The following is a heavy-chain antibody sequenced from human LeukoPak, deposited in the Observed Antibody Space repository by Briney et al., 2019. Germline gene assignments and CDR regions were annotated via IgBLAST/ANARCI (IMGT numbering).Heavy chain of an antibody. CDR3: ARDETQWLTTRAGDYGMDV. Sequence: PGGSLRLSCAASGFTFSSYGMHWVRQAPGKGLEWVAVIWYDGSNKYYADSVKGRFTISRDNSKNTLYLQMNSLRAEDTAVYYCARDETQWLTTRAGDYGMDVWGKGTTVTVSS. CDR2: IWYDGSNK. D-gene: IGHD6-19*01. V-gene: IGHV3-33*01. J-gene: IGHJ6*04. CDR1: GFTFSSYG.